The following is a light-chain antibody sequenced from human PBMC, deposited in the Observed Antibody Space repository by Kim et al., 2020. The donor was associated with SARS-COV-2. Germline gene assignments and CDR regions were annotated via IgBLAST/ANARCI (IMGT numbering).Light chain of an antibody. J-gene: IGLJ3*02. Sequence: VKLACTRNGGHMTCVDGWHQQQPQEGPRCLMLLDSDGSHSRGDGVPVRFAGSASGAERYVSVSSLQSDDEADYYCQTWDTGIQKVFGGGTQRTVL. CDR1: GGHMTCV. CDR2: LDSDGSH. V-gene: IGLV4-69*01. CDR3: QTWDTGIQKV.